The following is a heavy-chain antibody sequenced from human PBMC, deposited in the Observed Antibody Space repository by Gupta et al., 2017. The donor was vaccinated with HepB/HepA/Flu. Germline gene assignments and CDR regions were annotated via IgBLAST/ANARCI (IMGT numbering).Heavy chain of an antibody. D-gene: IGHD6-13*01. V-gene: IGHV3-53*04. CDR3: ARGVEPHPIAAAGLDY. CDR1: AFTVSSNY. J-gene: IGHJ4*02. CDR2: IYSGGST. Sequence: EVQLVESGGGLVQPGGSLRLSCVASAFTVSSNYMSWVRQAPGKGLEWVSVIYSGGSTYYADSVKGRFTISRHNSKNTLYLQMNSLRAEDTAVYYCARGVEPHPIAAAGLDYWGQGTLVTVSS.